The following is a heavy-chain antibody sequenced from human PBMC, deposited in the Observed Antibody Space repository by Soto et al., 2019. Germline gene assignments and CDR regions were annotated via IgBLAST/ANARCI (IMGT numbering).Heavy chain of an antibody. J-gene: IGHJ5*02. V-gene: IGHV4-59*01. Sequence: QVQLQESGPGLVKPSETLSLTCTVSGGSISSYYWSWIRQPPGKGLEWIGYVYYSGSTNYNPSLKSRVTISVDTPKNQFSLKLSSVTAADTAVYYCARASYYYDRSGASNWFDPGGQGTLVTVSS. CDR3: ARASYYYDRSGASNWFDP. CDR2: VYYSGST. D-gene: IGHD3-22*01. CDR1: GGSISSYY.